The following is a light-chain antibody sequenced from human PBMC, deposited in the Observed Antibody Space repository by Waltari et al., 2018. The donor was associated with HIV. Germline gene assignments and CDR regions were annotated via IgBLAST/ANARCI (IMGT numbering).Light chain of an antibody. V-gene: IGLV2-11*01. CDR2: EVI. CDR3: CSYAGTYTYVL. Sequence: QSALTQPRSVSGSPGQSVTISCTGTRSDVGGSDSVSWYLQHPAKVPKLIIYEVIKRPSGVPDRFSGSKSGNTASLTISGLQTEDEADYFCCSYAGTYTYVLFGGGTKLTVL. J-gene: IGLJ3*02. CDR1: RSDVGGSDS.